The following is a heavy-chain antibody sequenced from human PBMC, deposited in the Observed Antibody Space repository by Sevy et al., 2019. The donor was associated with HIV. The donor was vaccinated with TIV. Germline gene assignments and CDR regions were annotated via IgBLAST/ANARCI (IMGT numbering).Heavy chain of an antibody. V-gene: IGHV3-30-3*01. CDR3: ARAFRSGYNRVEGAFDI. CDR2: ISYDGSSK. CDR1: GFTFSSYA. J-gene: IGHJ3*02. Sequence: GGSLRLSCAASGFTFSSYAMHWVRQAPGKGLEWVAVISYDGSSKNYADSVKGRFTISRDKSKNTLYLQMISLRAEDMDVCVCARAFRSGYNRVEGAFDIWGQGTRVTVSS. D-gene: IGHD3-3*01.